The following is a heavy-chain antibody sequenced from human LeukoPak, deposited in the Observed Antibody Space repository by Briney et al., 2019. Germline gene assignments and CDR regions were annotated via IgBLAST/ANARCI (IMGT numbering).Heavy chain of an antibody. Sequence: PGGSLRLSCAASGFSFNNYEMIWVRQAPGKGLEWVSYISSSGSAIQYADSVKGRFTISRDNTKNSLFLQMNSLRAEDAAFYYCAKLLRDVTIYDFWGHGTLVTVSS. CDR2: ISSSGSAI. CDR1: GFSFNNYE. D-gene: IGHD5-24*01. CDR3: AKLLRDVTIYDF. J-gene: IGHJ4*01. V-gene: IGHV3-48*03.